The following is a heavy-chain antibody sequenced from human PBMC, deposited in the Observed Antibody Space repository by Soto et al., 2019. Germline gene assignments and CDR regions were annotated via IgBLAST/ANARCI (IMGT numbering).Heavy chain of an antibody. V-gene: IGHV3-30*03. CDR2: ISYDGSYQ. CDR3: ARGEQYSGRIFDY. CDR1: GFAFNKFG. J-gene: IGHJ4*01. Sequence: GGSLRLSCEASGFAFNKFGMHWVRQAPGKGLEWVAFISYDGSYQYYADSVQGRLTITRDNSMNTLNMQLNSLRREDTAVYFCARGEQYSGRIFDYWGQGTLVTVSS. D-gene: IGHD1-26*01.